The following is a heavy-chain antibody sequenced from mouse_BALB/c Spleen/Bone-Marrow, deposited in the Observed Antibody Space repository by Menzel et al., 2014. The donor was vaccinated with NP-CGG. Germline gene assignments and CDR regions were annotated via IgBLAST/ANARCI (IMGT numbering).Heavy chain of an antibody. CDR2: INPFNDGT. J-gene: IGHJ2*01. Sequence: VQLQQSGPELVKPGTSVKLSCKASGYTFTSYVIHWVKQKPGQGLEWIGYINPFNDGTKYNEKFKGKATLTSDKSSNTAYMELSSLTSEDSAVYYCARTGNYYGSSFDYWGQGTTLTVSS. CDR1: GYTFTSYV. V-gene: IGHV1-14*01. CDR3: ARTGNYYGSSFDY. D-gene: IGHD1-1*01.